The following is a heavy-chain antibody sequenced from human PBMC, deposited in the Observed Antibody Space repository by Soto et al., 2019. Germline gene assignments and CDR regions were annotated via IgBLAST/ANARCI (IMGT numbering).Heavy chain of an antibody. CDR3: ARHVPDAGYYYGMDV. Sequence: QVQLVQSGAEVKKPGSSVKVSCKASGGTFSRYAISWVRQAPGQGLEWMGGIIPIVGTANYAQKCQGRVTITADESTSTAYMELSSLRSEDTAVYYCARHVPDAGYYYGMDVWGQGTTVTVSS. D-gene: IGHD2-2*01. CDR2: IIPIVGTA. CDR1: GGTFSRYA. V-gene: IGHV1-69*12. J-gene: IGHJ6*02.